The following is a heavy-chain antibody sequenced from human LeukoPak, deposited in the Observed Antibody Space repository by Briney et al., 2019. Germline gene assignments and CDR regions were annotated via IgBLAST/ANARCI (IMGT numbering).Heavy chain of an antibody. J-gene: IGHJ6*03. CDR3: ARGERGGFYFYYMDV. D-gene: IGHD3-16*01. CDR1: GFTFSNYN. CDR2: ISYSSTTI. Sequence: GGSLRLSCLASGFTFSNYNMNWVRQAPGKGLEWISFISYSSTTIYYADSVKGRFTISRDNAKNSLYLQMTSLRAEDMAIYYCARGERGGFYFYYMDVWGKGTTVTVSS. V-gene: IGHV3-48*04.